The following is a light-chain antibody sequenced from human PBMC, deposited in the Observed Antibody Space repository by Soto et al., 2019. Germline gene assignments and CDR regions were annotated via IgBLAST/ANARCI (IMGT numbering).Light chain of an antibody. CDR3: QQSYVNPIT. CDR2: ITS. Sequence: DIQMTQSPSSLSAFVGDRVTITCRASQGVGNYLSWYQPKQGKAPKLLIQITSNLQSGVPSRFSGSGYGTEFTFTIRSAHPEAFGTYYCQQSYVNPITFGQGPRLEIK. J-gene: IGKJ5*01. CDR1: QGVGNY. V-gene: IGKV1-39*01.